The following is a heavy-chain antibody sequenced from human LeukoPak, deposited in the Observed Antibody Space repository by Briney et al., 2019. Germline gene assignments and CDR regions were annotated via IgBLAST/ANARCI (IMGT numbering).Heavy chain of an antibody. J-gene: IGHJ4*02. CDR1: GGSFSGYY. CDR2: INHSGST. Sequence: SETLSLTCAVYGGSFSGYYWSWIRQPPGKGLEWIGEINHSGSTNYNPSLKSRVTISVDTSKNQFSLKLSSVTAADTAVYYCARDHQWLVRGGFLIDYWGQGTLVAVSS. CDR3: ARDHQWLVRGGFLIDY. V-gene: IGHV4-34*01. D-gene: IGHD6-19*01.